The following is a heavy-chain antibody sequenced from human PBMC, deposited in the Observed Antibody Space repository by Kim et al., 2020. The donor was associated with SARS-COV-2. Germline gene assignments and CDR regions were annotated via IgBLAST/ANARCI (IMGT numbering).Heavy chain of an antibody. V-gene: IGHV1-18*04. CDR3: ARDFPIVVVPAASGCFDY. D-gene: IGHD2-2*01. CDR2: ISAYNGNT. CDR1: GYTFTSYG. Sequence: ASVKVSCKASGYTFTSYGISWVRQAPGQGLEWMGWISAYNGNTNYAQKLQGRVTMTTDTSTSTAYMELRSLRSDDTAVYYCARDFPIVVVPAASGCFDYWGQGTLVTVSS. J-gene: IGHJ4*02.